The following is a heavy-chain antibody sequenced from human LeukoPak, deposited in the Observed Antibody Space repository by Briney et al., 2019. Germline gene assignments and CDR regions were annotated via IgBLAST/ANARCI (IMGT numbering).Heavy chain of an antibody. V-gene: IGHV4-39*01. CDR1: GGSLSSSSSY. CDR2: IYYSAST. CDR3: ARQRVRAMVKCYFDY. D-gene: IGHD5-18*01. J-gene: IGHJ4*02. Sequence: SGTLSLTCTVSGGSLSSSSSYWGWIRQPPGKGLEWIGSIYYSASTYSNPSLNSRVTVSVDTSKYQFSQTLSSVTAADTDVYYYARQRVRAMVKCYFDYWGQGTLVTVSS.